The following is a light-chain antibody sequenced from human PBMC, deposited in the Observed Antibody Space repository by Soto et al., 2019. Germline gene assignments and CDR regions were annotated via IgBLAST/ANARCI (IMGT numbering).Light chain of an antibody. Sequence: EIVLTQSPATLSVSQGERATLSCRASESVSNNLAWYQQKPGQAPRLLIFGASARATGIPARFSGSGSGTEFTLTISSLQSEDFAVYYCQQYNKWPLTFGGGTKVDI. CDR2: GAS. J-gene: IGKJ4*01. CDR1: ESVSNN. V-gene: IGKV3-15*01. CDR3: QQYNKWPLT.